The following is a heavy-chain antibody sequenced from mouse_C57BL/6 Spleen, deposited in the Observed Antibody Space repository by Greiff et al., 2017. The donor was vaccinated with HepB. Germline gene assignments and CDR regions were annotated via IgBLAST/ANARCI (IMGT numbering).Heavy chain of an antibody. CDR3: AREDGNYPYYAMDY. V-gene: IGHV1-82*01. J-gene: IGHJ4*01. D-gene: IGHD2-1*01. Sequence: QVQLQQSGPELVKPGASVKISCKASGYAFSSSWMNWVKQRPGKGLEWIGRIYPGDGDTNYNGKFKGKATLTADKSSSTAYMQRSSLTSEDSAVYFCAREDGNYPYYAMDYWGQGTSVTVSS. CDR2: IYPGDGDT. CDR1: GYAFSSSW.